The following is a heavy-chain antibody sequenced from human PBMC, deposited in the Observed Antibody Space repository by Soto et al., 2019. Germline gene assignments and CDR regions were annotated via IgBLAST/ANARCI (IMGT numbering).Heavy chain of an antibody. V-gene: IGHV1-8*01. CDR1: GYTFTSYD. D-gene: IGHD4-17*01. Sequence: GASVKVSCKASGYTFTSYDINWVRQATGQGLEWMGWMNPNSGNTGYAQKFQGRVTMTRNTSTSTAYMELSSLRSEDTAVYYCARDRGRDYGDYVVLYYYYMDVWGKGTTVTVSS. CDR3: ARDRGRDYGDYVVLYYYYMDV. CDR2: MNPNSGNT. J-gene: IGHJ6*03.